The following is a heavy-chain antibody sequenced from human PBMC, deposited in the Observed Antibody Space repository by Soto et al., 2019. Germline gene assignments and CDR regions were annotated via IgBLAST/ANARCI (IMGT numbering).Heavy chain of an antibody. J-gene: IGHJ4*02. CDR1: GFTFSSYA. CDR2: ISGGGAST. D-gene: IGHD3-3*01. V-gene: IGHV3-23*01. CDR3: AKGFAFWSGSGDY. Sequence: GGSLRLSCAASGFTFSSYAMNWVRQAPGKGLEWVSAISGGGASTYYADSVKGRFTISRDNSKNTLYLQINNLRADDTALYYCAKGFAFWSGSGDYWGQGTLVTVSS.